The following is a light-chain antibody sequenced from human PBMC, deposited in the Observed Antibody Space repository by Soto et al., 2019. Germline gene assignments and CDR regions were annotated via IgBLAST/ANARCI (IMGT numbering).Light chain of an antibody. Sequence: QSVLTQPPSASGSPGQSVTISCTGTSSDVGGNDYVSWNRQHPGKAHELMIYDVSNRPSGVPDSFTGSKSGNTASLTFSGLQAEDEADYYCSSYAGSNNLVFGTGTKVTVL. J-gene: IGLJ1*01. CDR1: SSDVGGNDY. CDR3: SSYAGSNNLV. V-gene: IGLV2-8*01. CDR2: DVS.